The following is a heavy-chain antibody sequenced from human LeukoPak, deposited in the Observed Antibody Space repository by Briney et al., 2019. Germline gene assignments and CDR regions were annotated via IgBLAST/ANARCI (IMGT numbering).Heavy chain of an antibody. Sequence: GGSLRLSCAASGFIFSSHDMHWVRQVTGKGLEWVSTIGNAGDTYYPGSVKGRFTISRGNAQNSLYLQMNSLRAGDAAVYYCARGPKGYCDTTGCYYFNLWGRGTLVTVSS. J-gene: IGHJ2*01. D-gene: IGHD2-2*01. V-gene: IGHV3-13*01. CDR2: IGNAGDT. CDR3: ARGPKGYCDTTGCYYFNL. CDR1: GFIFSSHD.